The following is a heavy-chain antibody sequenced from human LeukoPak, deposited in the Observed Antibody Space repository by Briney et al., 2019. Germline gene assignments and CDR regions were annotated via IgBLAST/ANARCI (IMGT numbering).Heavy chain of an antibody. D-gene: IGHD3-9*01. Sequence: SGTLSLTCAVSGGSISSSNWWSWVRQPPGKGLEWIGEIYHSGSTNYNPSLKSRVTISVDKSKNQFSLKLSSVTAADTAVYYCARVRTHYDILTGYSGSPYYFDYWGQGTLVTVSS. CDR3: ARVRTHYDILTGYSGSPYYFDY. CDR1: GGSISSSNW. J-gene: IGHJ4*02. V-gene: IGHV4-4*02. CDR2: IYHSGST.